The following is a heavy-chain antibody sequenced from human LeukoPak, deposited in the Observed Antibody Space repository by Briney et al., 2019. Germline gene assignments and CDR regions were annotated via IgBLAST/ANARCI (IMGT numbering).Heavy chain of an antibody. CDR2: IYYSGST. Sequence: SETLSLTCTVSGGSISSSSYYWGWIRQPPGKGLEWIGSIYYSGSTYYNPSLKSRVTISVDTSKNQFSLKLSSVTAADTAVYYCARYWSAMVIFDYWGQGTLVTVSS. V-gene: IGHV4-39*01. D-gene: IGHD5-18*01. CDR1: GGSISSSSYY. J-gene: IGHJ4*02. CDR3: ARYWSAMVIFDY.